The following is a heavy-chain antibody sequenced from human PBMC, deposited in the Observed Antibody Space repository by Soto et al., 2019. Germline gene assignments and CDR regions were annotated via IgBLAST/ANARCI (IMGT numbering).Heavy chain of an antibody. Sequence: PSQTLSLTCAISGDSVSSSSAAWTWIRQSPSRGLEWLGRTYYRSKWYNDYAISVKSRITIDPDTSKNQFSLQLKSATPDDTAVYYCVRSTRSGWFYYHWGQGTLVTVSS. CDR1: GDSVSSSSAA. D-gene: IGHD6-13*01. V-gene: IGHV6-1*01. CDR2: TYYRSKWYN. CDR3: VRSTRSGWFYYH. J-gene: IGHJ5*02.